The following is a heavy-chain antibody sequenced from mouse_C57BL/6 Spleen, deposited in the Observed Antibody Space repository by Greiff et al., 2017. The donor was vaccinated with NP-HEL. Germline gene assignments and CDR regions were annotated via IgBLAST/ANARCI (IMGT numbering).Heavy chain of an antibody. CDR3: ARRSPLYGSSFSYAMDY. J-gene: IGHJ4*01. V-gene: IGHV8-12*01. Sequence: QVTLKESGPGILQSSQTLSLTCSFSGFSLSTSGMVVSWIRQPSGKGLEWLAHIYWDDDKRYNPSLKSRLTISKDTSRNQVFLKITSVDTADTATYYCARRSPLYGSSFSYAMDYWGQGTSVTVSS. CDR1: GFSLSTSGMV. CDR2: IYWDDDK. D-gene: IGHD1-1*01.